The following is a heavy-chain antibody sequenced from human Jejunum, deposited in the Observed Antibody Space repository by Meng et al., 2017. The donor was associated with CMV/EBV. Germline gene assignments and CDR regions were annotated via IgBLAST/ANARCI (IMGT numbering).Heavy chain of an antibody. CDR2: LYYSGTT. J-gene: IGHJ4*02. CDR3: ARGTPYCGGDCYYFDS. Sequence: SIRSYAYYWSWIRQSPGKGLEWIGSLYYSGTTHYNPSLKGRVTVSVDTSRNQFSLKLSSVTAADTAVYFCARGTPYCGGDCYYFDSWGQGILVTVSS. D-gene: IGHD2-21*02. CDR1: SIRSYAYY. V-gene: IGHV4-39*07.